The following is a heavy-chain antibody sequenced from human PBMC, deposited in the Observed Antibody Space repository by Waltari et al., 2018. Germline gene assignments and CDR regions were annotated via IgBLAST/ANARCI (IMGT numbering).Heavy chain of an antibody. CDR1: GGTFSSYT. J-gene: IGHJ4*02. V-gene: IGHV1-69*02. D-gene: IGHD3-10*01. CDR3: ARPSGGSGSYYFDY. Sequence: QVQLVQSGAEVKKPGASVKVSCKASGGTFSSYTISWVRQAPGQGLEWMGRIIPILGIANYAQKFQGRVTITADKSTSTAYMELSSLRSEDTAVYYCARPSGGSGSYYFDYWGQGTLVTVSS. CDR2: IIPILGIA.